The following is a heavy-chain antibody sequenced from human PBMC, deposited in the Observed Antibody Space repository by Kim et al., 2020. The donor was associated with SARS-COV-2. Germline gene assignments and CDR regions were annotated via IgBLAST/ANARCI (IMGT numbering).Heavy chain of an antibody. Sequence: GGSLRLSCAASGFTFDDYAMHWVRQAPGKGLEWVSGISWNSGSIGYADSVKGRFTISRDNAKNSLYLQMNSLRAEDTALYYCAKDYGSVPNDAFDIWGQGTMVTVSS. V-gene: IGHV3-9*01. CDR2: ISWNSGSI. J-gene: IGHJ3*02. D-gene: IGHD3-10*01. CDR3: AKDYGSVPNDAFDI. CDR1: GFTFDDYA.